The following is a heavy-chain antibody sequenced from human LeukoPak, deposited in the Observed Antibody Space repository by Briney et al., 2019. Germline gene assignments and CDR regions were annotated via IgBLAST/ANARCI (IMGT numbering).Heavy chain of an antibody. CDR3: ARAQVRYGSGSYEPHDAFDI. D-gene: IGHD3-10*01. V-gene: IGHV4-34*01. J-gene: IGHJ3*02. CDR1: RASFTGYY. Sequence: ETLSLTCAVDRASFTGYYYSWIRQPPGKGLEWIGEINHSGSTNYNPSLKSRVTISVDTSKNQFSLKLSSVTAANTAVYYCARAQVRYGSGSYEPHDAFDIWGQGTMVTVSS. CDR2: INHSGST.